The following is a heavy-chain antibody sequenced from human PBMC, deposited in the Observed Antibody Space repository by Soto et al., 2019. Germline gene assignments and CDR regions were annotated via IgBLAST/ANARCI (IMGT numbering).Heavy chain of an antibody. CDR1: GYSCTSYW. J-gene: IGHJ5*02. CDR2: IDPSDSYT. CDR3: ARKDKRGYFNWFAP. Sequence: PGGALKIAWNGSGYSCTSYWISWVRQMPGKGLEWRGRIDPSDSYTNYSPSFQGHVTISADKSISTAYLQWSSLKASDTAMYFCARKDKRGYFNWFAPWGQGTRAPV. D-gene: IGHD3-22*01. V-gene: IGHV5-10-1*01.